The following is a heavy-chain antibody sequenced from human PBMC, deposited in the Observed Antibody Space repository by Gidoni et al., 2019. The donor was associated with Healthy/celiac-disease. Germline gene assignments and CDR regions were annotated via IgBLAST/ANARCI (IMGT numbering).Heavy chain of an antibody. CDR1: GGSISSGDYY. J-gene: IGHJ3*02. Sequence: QVQLQESGPGLVKPSQTLSLTCTVSGGSISSGDYYWSWIRQPPGTGLEWIGYIYYSGSTYYNPSLKSRVTISVDTSKNQFSLKLSSVTAADTAVYYCARQEAYYYDSSGSAFDIWGQGTMVTVSS. V-gene: IGHV4-30-4*01. CDR3: ARQEAYYYDSSGSAFDI. D-gene: IGHD3-22*01. CDR2: IYYSGST.